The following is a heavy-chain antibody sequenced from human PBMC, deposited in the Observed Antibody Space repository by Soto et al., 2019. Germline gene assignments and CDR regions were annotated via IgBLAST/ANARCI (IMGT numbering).Heavy chain of an antibody. Sequence: QVQLVQSGAEVKKSGASVKVSCKASGYTFTSHDINWVRQATVQGLEWMGWMTPNSGNTGYAQKFQGRVTMTRNTFISTAYMELSSLRSEDTAVYYCARWDYGVYARFDYWGQGTLVTVSS. D-gene: IGHD4-17*01. J-gene: IGHJ4*02. CDR2: MTPNSGNT. CDR3: ARWDYGVYARFDY. V-gene: IGHV1-8*01. CDR1: GYTFTSHD.